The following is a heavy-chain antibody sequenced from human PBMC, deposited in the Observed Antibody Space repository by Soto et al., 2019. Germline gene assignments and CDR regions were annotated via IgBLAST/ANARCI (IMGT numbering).Heavy chain of an antibody. CDR2: IIPMYDSA. Sequence: QVQLVQSGAEVKKPGSSVKVSCEASGGTFKTYTINWVRQAPGQGLEWIGQIIPMYDSANYAQSFQDRVTISADKSTNTAYMELSSLRSEDTALYYCATWRTYSGSYCFDYWGQGTRVSVSS. D-gene: IGHD1-26*01. CDR1: GGTFKTYT. J-gene: IGHJ4*02. CDR3: ATWRTYSGSYCFDY. V-gene: IGHV1-69*06.